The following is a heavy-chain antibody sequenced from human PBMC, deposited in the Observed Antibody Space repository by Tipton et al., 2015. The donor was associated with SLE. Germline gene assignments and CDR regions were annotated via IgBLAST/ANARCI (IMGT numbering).Heavy chain of an antibody. CDR1: GGSFSGYY. CDR2: INHSGST. Sequence: LRLSCAVYGGSFSGYYWSWIRQPPGKGLEWIGEINHSGSTNYNPSLKSRVTISVDTSKNQFSLKLSSVTAADTAVYYCARLLVYDFWSGYPQYYCYDMDVWGKGTPVPVSS. V-gene: IGHV4-34*01. CDR3: ARLLVYDFWSGYPQYYCYDMDV. D-gene: IGHD3-3*01. J-gene: IGHJ6*03.